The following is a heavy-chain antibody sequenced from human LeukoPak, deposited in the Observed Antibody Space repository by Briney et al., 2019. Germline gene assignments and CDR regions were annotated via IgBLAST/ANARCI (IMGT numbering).Heavy chain of an antibody. CDR3: ARERGTGF. Sequence: VGSLRLSCAASVFTFSSYSMYWVCPAPGKGLEWVSSSSSSNSYIYYADSVKRRLPISRDNAKNPLYLQIKSRRGECTVVYYCARERGTGFWGQGTLVTVSS. J-gene: IGHJ4*02. CDR2: SSSSNSYI. D-gene: IGHD2-8*02. V-gene: IGHV3-21*03. CDR1: VFTFSSYS.